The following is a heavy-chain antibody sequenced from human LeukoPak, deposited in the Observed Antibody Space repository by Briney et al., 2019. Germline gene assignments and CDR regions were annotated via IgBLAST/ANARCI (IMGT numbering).Heavy chain of an antibody. Sequence: GGSLRLSCAASGFTFSSYAMSWVRQAPGKGLEWVSAISGSGGSTYYADSVKGRFTISRDNSKNTLYLQMNSLRAEDTTVYYCAKDQQQLVLHYYYYYGMDVWGKGTTVTVSS. CDR3: AKDQQQLVLHYYYYYGMDV. D-gene: IGHD6-13*01. V-gene: IGHV3-23*01. J-gene: IGHJ6*04. CDR2: ISGSGGST. CDR1: GFTFSSYA.